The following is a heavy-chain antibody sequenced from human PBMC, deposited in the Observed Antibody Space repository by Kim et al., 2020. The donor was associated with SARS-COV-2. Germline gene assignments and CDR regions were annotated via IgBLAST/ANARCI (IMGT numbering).Heavy chain of an antibody. J-gene: IGHJ4*02. D-gene: IGHD3-16*02. CDR3: ARQRPPFYDYVWGSYRYPFDY. Sequence: IGRIYYSGSTYYNPPLKSRVTISVDTSKNQFSLKRSSVTAADTAVYYCARQRPPFYDYVWGSYRYPFDYWGQGTLVTVSS. CDR2: IYYSGST. V-gene: IGHV4-39*01.